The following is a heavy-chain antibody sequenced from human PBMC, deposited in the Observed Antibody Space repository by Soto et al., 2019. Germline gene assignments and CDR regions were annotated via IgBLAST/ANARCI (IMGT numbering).Heavy chain of an antibody. CDR3: ARDSSGYQWGNYYYYYGMDV. CDR2: IYYSGST. Sequence: SETLSLTCTVSGGSISSGDYYWSWIRQFPGKGLEWMGYIYYSGSTYYNPSLESRVIISVDTSKNQFSLKLSSVTAADTAVYYCARDSSGYQWGNYYYYYGMDVWGQGTTVTVSS. D-gene: IGHD3-22*01. V-gene: IGHV4-31*03. J-gene: IGHJ6*02. CDR1: GGSISSGDYY.